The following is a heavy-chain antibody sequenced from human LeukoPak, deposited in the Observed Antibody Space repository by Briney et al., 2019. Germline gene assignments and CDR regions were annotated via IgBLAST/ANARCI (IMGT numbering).Heavy chain of an antibody. CDR1: GFTFSSYA. V-gene: IGHV3-23*01. CDR3: AKGAHRTNYYDSSGYYPYYFDY. D-gene: IGHD3-22*01. Sequence: PGGSLRLSCAASGFTFSSYAMSWVRQAPGKGLEWVSAISGSGGSTYYADSVKGRFTISRDNSKSTLYLQMNSLRAEDTAVYYCAKGAHRTNYYDSSGYYPYYFDYWGQGTLVTVSS. J-gene: IGHJ4*02. CDR2: ISGSGGST.